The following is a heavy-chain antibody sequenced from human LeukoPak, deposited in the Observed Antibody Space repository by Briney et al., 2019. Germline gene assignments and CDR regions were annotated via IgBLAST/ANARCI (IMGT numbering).Heavy chain of an antibody. V-gene: IGHV1-46*01. CDR1: GYTFTSYY. Sequence: ASVKVSCKASGYTFTSYYMHWVRQAPGQGLEWMGIINPSGGSTSYAQKFQGRVTMTRDTSTSTVYMELSSLRSEDMAVYYCAGDYGDYVLDYWGQGTLVTVSS. J-gene: IGHJ4*02. CDR3: AGDYGDYVLDY. D-gene: IGHD4-17*01. CDR2: INPSGGST.